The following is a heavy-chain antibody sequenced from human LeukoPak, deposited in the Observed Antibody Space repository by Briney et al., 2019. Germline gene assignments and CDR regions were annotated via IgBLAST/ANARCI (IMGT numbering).Heavy chain of an antibody. CDR1: GGSISSYH. Sequence: SETLSLTCTVSGGSISSYHWSWIRQPPGKGLEWIGYIYYSGSTNYNPSLKSRVTISVDTSKNQFSLKLSSVTAADTAVYYCARGYSSGNSWGQGTLVTVSS. V-gene: IGHV4-59*01. D-gene: IGHD6-19*01. CDR2: IYYSGST. J-gene: IGHJ4*02. CDR3: ARGYSSGNS.